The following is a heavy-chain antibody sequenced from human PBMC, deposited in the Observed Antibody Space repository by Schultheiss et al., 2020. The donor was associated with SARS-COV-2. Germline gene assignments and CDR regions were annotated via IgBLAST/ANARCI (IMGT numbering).Heavy chain of an antibody. CDR1: GGSISSYY. D-gene: IGHD6-19*01. CDR2: INHSGST. J-gene: IGHJ4*02. Sequence: SETLSLTCTVSGGSISSYYWSWIRQPPGKGLEWIGEINHSGSTNYNPSLKSRVTISVDTSKNQLSLKLSSVTAADTAVYYCVRGGSGWYQFDSWGQGTLVTVSS. V-gene: IGHV4-59*12. CDR3: VRGGSGWYQFDS.